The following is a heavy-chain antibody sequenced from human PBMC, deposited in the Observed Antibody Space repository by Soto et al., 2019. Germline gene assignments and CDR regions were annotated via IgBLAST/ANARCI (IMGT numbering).Heavy chain of an antibody. Sequence: QITLKESGPTLVKPTQTLTLTCTFSGFSLNSAGAGVGWIRQPPGKALEWLAVIYWNDDKRYSPSLRSKLTITKDTSRNQVVLTMTNMDPVDTATYYCPHRGYGDYPRDNWFDPLGQGTLVTVSS. J-gene: IGHJ5*02. CDR1: GFSLNSAGAG. CDR3: PHRGYGDYPRDNWFDP. V-gene: IGHV2-5*01. D-gene: IGHD4-17*01. CDR2: IYWNDDK.